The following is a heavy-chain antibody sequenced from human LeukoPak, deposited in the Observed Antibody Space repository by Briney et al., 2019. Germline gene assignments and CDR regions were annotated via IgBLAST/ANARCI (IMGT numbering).Heavy chain of an antibody. CDR1: GYSFTSYW. D-gene: IGHD3-22*01. Sequence: GESLKISCKGSGYSFTSYWIGWVRQMPGKGLEWMGIIYPGDSDTRYSPSFQGQVTISADKSISTAYLQWSSLKASDTAMYYCARGPPRDSSGYYYFYDLDYWGQGTLVTVSS. CDR2: IYPGDSDT. V-gene: IGHV5-51*01. J-gene: IGHJ4*02. CDR3: ARGPPRDSSGYYYFYDLDY.